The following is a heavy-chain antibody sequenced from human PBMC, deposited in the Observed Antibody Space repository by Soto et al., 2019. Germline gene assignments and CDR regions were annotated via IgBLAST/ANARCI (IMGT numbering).Heavy chain of an antibody. V-gene: IGHV1-69*02. CDR2: IIPILGIA. Sequence: ASVKVSCKASGGTFSSYTISWVRQAPGQGLEWMGRIIPILGIANYAQKFQGRVTITADKSTSTAYMELSSLRSEDTAVYYCARAPQYSSSSVDYWGQGTLVTVSS. CDR1: GGTFSSYT. CDR3: ARAPQYSSSSVDY. D-gene: IGHD6-6*01. J-gene: IGHJ4*02.